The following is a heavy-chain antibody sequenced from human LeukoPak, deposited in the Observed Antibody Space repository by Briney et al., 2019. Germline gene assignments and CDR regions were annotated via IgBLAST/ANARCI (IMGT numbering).Heavy chain of an antibody. J-gene: IGHJ4*02. Sequence: GAAVKVSCKASGYSFHTYGINWVRQAPGQGLEWMGWISAYTGHTVLAQNFQDRVTMTTDLSTSTVYLDLRILSCDDTAMYFCAKCINGDYTGCYWGQGTLVTVSS. CDR1: GYSFHTYG. CDR3: AKCINGDYTGCY. V-gene: IGHV1-18*01. CDR2: ISAYTGHT. D-gene: IGHD4-17*01.